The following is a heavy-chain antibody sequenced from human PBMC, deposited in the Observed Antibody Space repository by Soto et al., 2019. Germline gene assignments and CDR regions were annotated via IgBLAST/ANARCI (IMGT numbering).Heavy chain of an antibody. CDR2: INPAGTST. V-gene: IGHV3-74*01. J-gene: IGHJ4*02. CDR1: GFTFSNSW. D-gene: IGHD3-10*01. Sequence: DVQLVESGGGLVQPGGSLRLSCAASGFTFSNSWMPWVRQVPGKGLEWVSRINPAGTSTSYADSVKGRFTISRDNAKNTRYLHVNSLRAEDTAVYYCVKVLARGVGVPRFYFDSWGQGALVTVSS. CDR3: VKVLARGVGVPRFYFDS.